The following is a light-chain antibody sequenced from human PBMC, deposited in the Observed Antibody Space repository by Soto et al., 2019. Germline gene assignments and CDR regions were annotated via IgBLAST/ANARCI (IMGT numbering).Light chain of an antibody. CDR1: QSVRNSL. CDR2: DAS. Sequence: EIVLTQSPGTLSLSPGERATVSCRASQSVRNSLLAWYQQKPGQPPRLLIYDASTRATATPERFSGSGSGTDFTLTISSLQPDDFATYYCQQYYTLWTFGQGTKVDIK. V-gene: IGKV3-20*01. CDR3: QQYYTLWT. J-gene: IGKJ1*01.